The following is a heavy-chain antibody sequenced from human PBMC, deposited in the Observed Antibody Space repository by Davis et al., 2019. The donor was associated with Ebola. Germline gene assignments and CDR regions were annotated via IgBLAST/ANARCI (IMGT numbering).Heavy chain of an antibody. V-gene: IGHV1-69*13. CDR3: ARERYRDGSDYFFEQSH. CDR1: GGTFNTYA. CDR2: IIPVSGIP. Sequence: SVKVSCKASGGTFNTYAISWVRQAPGQGLDWMGGIIPVSGIPKYAQKFQGRVTITADESTSPVYMEMSSLRSEDTAVYYCARERYRDGSDYFFEQSHWGQGTLVTVSS. D-gene: IGHD3-10*01. J-gene: IGHJ4*02.